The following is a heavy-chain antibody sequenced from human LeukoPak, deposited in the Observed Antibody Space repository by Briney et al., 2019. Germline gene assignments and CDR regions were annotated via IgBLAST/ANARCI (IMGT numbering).Heavy chain of an antibody. V-gene: IGHV4-59*01. CDR3: ASHYLVAARPYFDY. CDR1: GGSFSGYY. CDR2: IYYSGST. J-gene: IGHJ4*02. D-gene: IGHD2-15*01. Sequence: PSETLSLTCAVYGGSFSGYYWSWIRQPPGKGLEWIGYIYYSGSTNYNPSLKSRVTISVDTSKNQFSLKLSSVTAADTAMYYCASHYLVAARPYFDYWGQGTLVTVSS.